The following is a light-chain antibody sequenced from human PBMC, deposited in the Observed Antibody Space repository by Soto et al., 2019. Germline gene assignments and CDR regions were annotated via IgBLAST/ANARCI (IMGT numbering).Light chain of an antibody. Sequence: DIQMTQSPSTLSASVGDRVTITCRASQSINSWLAWYQQKPGKAPKLLIYKASSLESGVPSRFTGSGSGTEFTLTISSLQPDDFATYCCQQYNSYRTFGQGTKVEIK. CDR1: QSINSW. V-gene: IGKV1-5*03. CDR2: KAS. CDR3: QQYNSYRT. J-gene: IGKJ1*01.